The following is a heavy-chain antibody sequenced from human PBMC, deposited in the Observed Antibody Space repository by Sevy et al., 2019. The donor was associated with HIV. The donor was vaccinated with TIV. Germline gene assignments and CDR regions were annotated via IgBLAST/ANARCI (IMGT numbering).Heavy chain of an antibody. J-gene: IGHJ4*02. CDR1: GDTFSSYA. CDR3: AREGIVGVGATTGHFDY. CDR2: IIPICGTA. V-gene: IGHV1-69*13. D-gene: IGHD1-26*01. Sequence: ASVKVSCKASGDTFSSYAISWVRQAPGQGLEWMGGIIPICGTANYAQKFQGRVTITADESTTTAYMELSSLRSEDTAVYYCAREGIVGVGATTGHFDYWGQGTLVTVSS.